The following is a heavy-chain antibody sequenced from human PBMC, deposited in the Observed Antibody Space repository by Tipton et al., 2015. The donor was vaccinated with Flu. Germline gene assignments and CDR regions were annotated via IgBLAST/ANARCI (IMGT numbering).Heavy chain of an antibody. J-gene: IGHJ4*02. CDR3: ARGDSSGWYYFDY. D-gene: IGHD6-19*01. CDR1: GGSISSSNW. V-gene: IGHV4-4*02. Sequence: TLSLTCAVSGGSISSSNWWSWVRQPPGKGLEWIGEIYHSGSTNYNPSLKSRVTISVDKSKNQFSLKLSSVTAADTAVYYCARGDSSGWYYFDYWGQGTLVTVSS. CDR2: IYHSGST.